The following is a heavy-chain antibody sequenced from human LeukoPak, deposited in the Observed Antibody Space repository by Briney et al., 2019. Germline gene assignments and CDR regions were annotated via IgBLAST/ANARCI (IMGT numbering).Heavy chain of an antibody. CDR1: GGSISSYY. CDR3: ARHELGSCDGGSCPYYFDY. D-gene: IGHD2-15*01. V-gene: IGHV4-59*08. J-gene: IGHJ4*02. CDR2: IYYDGNT. Sequence: SETLSLTCIVSGGSISSYYWSWIRQPPGMGLEWIAYIYYDGNTRYNPSLKSRVAISVDTSKNQFSLKLSSVTAADTAVYYCARHELGSCDGGSCPYYFDYWGQGTLVTVSS.